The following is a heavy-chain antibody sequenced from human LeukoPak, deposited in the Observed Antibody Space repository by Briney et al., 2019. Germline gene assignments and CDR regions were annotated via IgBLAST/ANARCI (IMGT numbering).Heavy chain of an antibody. Sequence: GGSLRLSCAASGVTFSSYARSWVRQAPGKGLEWVSAISGSGGSTYYADSVKGRFTISRDNSKNTLYLQMNRLRAEDTAVYYCAKAQYSSSWYGAAFDIWGQERMVTVSS. D-gene: IGHD6-13*01. V-gene: IGHV3-23*01. CDR3: AKAQYSSSWYGAAFDI. J-gene: IGHJ3*02. CDR1: GVTFSSYA. CDR2: ISGSGGST.